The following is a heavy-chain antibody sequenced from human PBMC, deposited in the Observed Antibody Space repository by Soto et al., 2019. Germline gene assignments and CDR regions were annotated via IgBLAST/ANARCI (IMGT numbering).Heavy chain of an antibody. CDR2: FDPEDGET. CDR1: GYTLTELS. J-gene: IGHJ4*02. V-gene: IGHV1-24*01. Sequence: QVQLVQSGAEVKKPGASVKVSCKVSGYTLTELSMHWVRQAPGKGLEWMGGFDPEDGETIYAQKFQGRVTMTEDTSTDTAYMELGRLRSEDTAVYYCATGFAVRGGLAYWGQGTLVTVSS. D-gene: IGHD3-16*01. CDR3: ATGFAVRGGLAY.